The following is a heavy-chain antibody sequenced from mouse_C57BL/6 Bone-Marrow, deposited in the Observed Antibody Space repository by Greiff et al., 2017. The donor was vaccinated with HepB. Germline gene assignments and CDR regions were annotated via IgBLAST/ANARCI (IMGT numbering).Heavy chain of an antibody. CDR3: TTVYDGYFLYAMDY. Sequence: EVKLMESGAELVRPGASVKLSCTASGFNIKDDYMHWVKQRPEQGLEWIGWIDPENGDTEYASKFQGKATITADTSSNTAYLQLSSLTSEDTAVYYCTTVYDGYFLYAMDYWGQGTSVTVSS. V-gene: IGHV14-4*01. D-gene: IGHD2-3*01. CDR1: GFNIKDDY. CDR2: IDPENGDT. J-gene: IGHJ4*01.